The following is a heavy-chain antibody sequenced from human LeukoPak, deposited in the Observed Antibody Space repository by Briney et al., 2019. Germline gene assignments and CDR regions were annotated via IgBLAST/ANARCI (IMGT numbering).Heavy chain of an antibody. CDR2: IYSGGST. CDR3: ARHHPDVLRILEWLLVFDY. J-gene: IGHJ4*02. V-gene: IGHV3-66*04. CDR1: GFTFSSYA. D-gene: IGHD3-3*01. Sequence: PGGSLRLSCAASGFTFSSYAMSRVRQAPGKGLEWVSVIYSGGSTYYADSVKGRFTISRDNSQNTLYLQMNSLRAEDTAVYYCARHHPDVLRILEWLLVFDYWGQGTLVTVSS.